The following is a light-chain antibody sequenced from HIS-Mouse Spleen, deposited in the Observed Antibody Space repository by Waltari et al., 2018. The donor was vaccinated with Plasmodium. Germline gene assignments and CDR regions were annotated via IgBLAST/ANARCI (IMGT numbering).Light chain of an antibody. CDR3: QVWDSSTV. CDR1: ALPKQY. Sequence: SYELTQPPSVSVSPGQTARITCSGDALPKQYAYWYQQKPGQAPVLVIYRDSNRPSGIPERFSGSNSGNTATLTISRAQAGDEADYYCQVWDSSTVFGGGTKLTVL. V-gene: IGLV3-9*01. CDR2: RDS. J-gene: IGLJ3*02.